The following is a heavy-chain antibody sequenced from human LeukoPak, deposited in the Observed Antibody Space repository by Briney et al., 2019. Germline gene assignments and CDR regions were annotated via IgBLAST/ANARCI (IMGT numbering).Heavy chain of an antibody. V-gene: IGHV3-9*01. CDR1: GFIFSDYA. CDR2: ISWNSGSI. Sequence: GGSLRLSCEISGFIFSDYAMHWVRQAPGKGLEWVSGISWNSGSISYADSVKGRFTISRDNAKNSLYLQMNSLRAEDTAVYYCASPGVLMVYGGNYMDVWGKGTTVTVSS. CDR3: ASPGVLMVYGGNYMDV. J-gene: IGHJ6*03. D-gene: IGHD2-8*01.